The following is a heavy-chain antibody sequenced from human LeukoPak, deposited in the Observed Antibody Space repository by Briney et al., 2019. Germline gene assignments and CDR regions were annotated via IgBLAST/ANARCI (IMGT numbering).Heavy chain of an antibody. CDR3: ARGYSGSYWHAFDI. J-gene: IGHJ3*02. CDR2: INPNSGGT. D-gene: IGHD1-26*01. CDR1: RYTFTGYY. V-gene: IGHV1-2*02. Sequence: GASVKVSCMDSRYTFTGYYMHSVRHAPGQGLEWMGWINPNSGGTNYAQKFQGRVTMTRDTSISIAYMELSRLRSDAPAVYYCARGYSGSYWHAFDIWGQGTMVTVSS.